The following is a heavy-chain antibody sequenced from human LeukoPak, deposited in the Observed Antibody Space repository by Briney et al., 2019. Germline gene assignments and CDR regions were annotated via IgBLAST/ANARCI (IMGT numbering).Heavy chain of an antibody. J-gene: IGHJ2*01. CDR3: AREGGGSGLWYYDL. CDR2: IGGDGLTA. Sequence: PGGSLRLSCPASGFTFGSYSMHWVRQAPGKGPEFVSVIGGDGLTAFYADSVKDRFTISRDNSKSTLYLEMGSLRAEDMALYYCAREGGGSGLWYYDLWGRGTLVTVSS. CDR1: GFTFGSYS. V-gene: IGHV3-64*02. D-gene: IGHD1-26*01.